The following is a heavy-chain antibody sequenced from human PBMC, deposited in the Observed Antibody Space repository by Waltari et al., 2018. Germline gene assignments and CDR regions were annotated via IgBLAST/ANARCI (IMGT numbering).Heavy chain of an antibody. CDR3: AKAHPSGYDIQNYYFDY. D-gene: IGHD5-12*01. Sequence: QVQLVESGGGVVQPERSLRLSCAASGFTFSSYGMHWVRQAPGKGLEWVAVIWYDGSNKYYADSVKGRFTISRDNSKNTLYLQMNSLRAEDTAVYYCAKAHPSGYDIQNYYFDYWGQGTLVTVSS. V-gene: IGHV3-33*06. CDR1: GFTFSSYG. CDR2: IWYDGSNK. J-gene: IGHJ4*02.